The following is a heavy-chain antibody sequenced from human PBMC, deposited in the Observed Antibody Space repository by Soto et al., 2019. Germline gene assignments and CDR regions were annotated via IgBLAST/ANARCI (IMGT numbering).Heavy chain of an antibody. CDR1: GFIFSSYA. J-gene: IGHJ4*02. CDR3: AKGARGDFWSAFYIDF. CDR2: ITGSGGST. Sequence: GSLRLSCAGSGFIFSSYAMSWVRQAPGKGLEWVSTITGSGGSTYYADSVQGRFTISRDNSRNTLYLQMDSLRAEDTAVYYCAKGARGDFWSAFYIDFWGQGTLVTVSS. D-gene: IGHD3-3*01. V-gene: IGHV3-23*01.